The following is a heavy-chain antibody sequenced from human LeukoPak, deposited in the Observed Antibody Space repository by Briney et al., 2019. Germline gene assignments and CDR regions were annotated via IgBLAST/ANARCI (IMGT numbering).Heavy chain of an antibody. Sequence: SVKVSCKASGGTFSSYTISWVRQAPGQGLEWMGRIIPILGIANYAQKFQGRVTITADKSTSTAYMELSSLRSEDTAVYYCARADCSSTSCPNSYYYYYMDVWGKGTTVTVSS. CDR3: ARADCSSTSCPNSYYYYYMDV. V-gene: IGHV1-69*02. D-gene: IGHD2-2*01. CDR1: GGTFSSYT. CDR2: IIPILGIA. J-gene: IGHJ6*03.